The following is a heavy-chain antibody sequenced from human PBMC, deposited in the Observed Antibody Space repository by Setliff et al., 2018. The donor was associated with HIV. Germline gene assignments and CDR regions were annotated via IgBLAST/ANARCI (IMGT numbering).Heavy chain of an antibody. J-gene: IGHJ4*01. Sequence: SETLSLTCTVSEGYITGYYWTWIRQPPGRGLEWIGYLFYSGTTNFNPSLNSRAAISVDSSNNHFSLKMTSVTSAHTAVYFCARFTALLGSSTYYDYWGPGLLVTVSS. CDR1: EGYITGYY. D-gene: IGHD3-22*01. CDR2: LFYSGTT. V-gene: IGHV4-59*01. CDR3: ARFTALLGSSTYYDY.